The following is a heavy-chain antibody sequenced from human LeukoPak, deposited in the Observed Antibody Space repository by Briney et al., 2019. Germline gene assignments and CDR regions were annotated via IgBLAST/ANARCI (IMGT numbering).Heavy chain of an antibody. V-gene: IGHV1-69*05. J-gene: IGHJ4*02. D-gene: IGHD6-13*01. CDR2: IIPIFGTA. CDR3: ARDGYSSSWPLDY. Sequence: SVKVSCKASGGTFSSYAISWERQAPGQGLEWMGRIIPIFGTANYAQKFQGRVTITTDESTSTAYMELSSLRSEDTAVYYCARDGYSSSWPLDYWGQGTLVTVSS. CDR1: GGTFSSYA.